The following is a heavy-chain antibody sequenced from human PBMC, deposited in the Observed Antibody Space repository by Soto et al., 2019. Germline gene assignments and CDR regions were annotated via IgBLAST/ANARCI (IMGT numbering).Heavy chain of an antibody. CDR3: ARDAVAVTTGTSGY. V-gene: IGHV1-18*01. CDR1: GYTLTYYS. Sequence: ASVKVSWKGFGYTLTYYSVTLVGQAPGQGLESMGWINAYNANTKYEQKFQGRVSMTTDTSTDTVYMELRSMTSDDTAVYYCARDAVAVTTGTSGYWCPGTLVTRSS. D-gene: IGHD4-4*01. CDR2: INAYNANT. J-gene: IGHJ4*02.